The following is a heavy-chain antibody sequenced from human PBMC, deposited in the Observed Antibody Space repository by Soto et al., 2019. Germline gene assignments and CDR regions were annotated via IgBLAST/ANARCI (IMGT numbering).Heavy chain of an antibody. CDR3: AKDLNYDILTGYGY. CDR1: GFTFSSYA. J-gene: IGHJ4*02. V-gene: IGHV3-23*01. Sequence: GGSLRLSCAASGFTFSSYAMSWVRQAPGKGLEWVSAISGSGGSTYYADSVKGRFTISRDNSKNTLYLQMNSLRAEDTAVYYCAKDLNYDILTGYGYWGQGTLVTVSS. D-gene: IGHD3-9*01. CDR2: ISGSGGST.